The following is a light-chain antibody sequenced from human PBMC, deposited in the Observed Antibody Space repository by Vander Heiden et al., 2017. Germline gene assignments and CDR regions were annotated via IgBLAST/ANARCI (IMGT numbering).Light chain of an antibody. J-gene: IGKJ1*01. Sequence: DIQMTQSPSTLSASVGDRVTITCRASQSIDSWLAWYQQKPGKAPELLIYDVSNLGSGVPSRFSGSGSGTEFTLTISSLQPEDFATYYCQQYRSSRTFGQGTKVEIK. CDR2: DVS. CDR3: QQYRSSRT. CDR1: QSIDSW. V-gene: IGKV1-5*01.